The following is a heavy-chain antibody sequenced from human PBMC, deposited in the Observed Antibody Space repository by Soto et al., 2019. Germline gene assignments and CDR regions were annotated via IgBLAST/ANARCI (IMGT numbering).Heavy chain of an antibody. CDR1: GFTFSSYE. D-gene: IGHD6-19*01. J-gene: IGHJ6*02. CDR3: ARDLQVAVACTRLYYYYGMDV. Sequence: LRLSCAASGFTFSSYEMNWVRQAPGKGLEWVSYISSSGSTIYYADSVKGRFTISRDNAKNSLYLQMNSLRAEDTAVYYCARDLQVAVACTRLYYYYGMDVWGQGTTVTVSS. V-gene: IGHV3-48*03. CDR2: ISSSGSTI.